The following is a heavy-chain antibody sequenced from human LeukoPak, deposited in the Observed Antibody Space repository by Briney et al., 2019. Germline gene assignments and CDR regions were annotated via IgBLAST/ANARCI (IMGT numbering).Heavy chain of an antibody. Sequence: GGSLRLSCAASGFTFSSYSMNWVRQAPGKGLEWVANIKHDGSEKFYLDSVRGRFTVSRDNTKNSLFLQMDSLRAEDTAVYYCARGVAVADWGQGTLVTVSS. CDR1: GFTFSSYS. J-gene: IGHJ4*02. V-gene: IGHV3-7*04. CDR3: ARGVAVAD. CDR2: IKHDGSEK. D-gene: IGHD6-19*01.